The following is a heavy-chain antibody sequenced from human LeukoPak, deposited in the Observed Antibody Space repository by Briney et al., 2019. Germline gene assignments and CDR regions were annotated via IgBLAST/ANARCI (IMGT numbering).Heavy chain of an antibody. J-gene: IGHJ6*03. V-gene: IGHV3-33*06. CDR1: GFTFSSYG. CDR2: IWYDGSNK. Sequence: GRSLRLSCAASGFTFSSYGMHWVRQAPGKGLEWVAVIWYDGSNKYYADSVKGRFTISRDNSKNTLYLQMNSLRAEDTAVYYCAKDVTSSWFYYYYYYMDVWGKGTTVTVSS. D-gene: IGHD6-13*01. CDR3: AKDVTSSWFYYYYYYMDV.